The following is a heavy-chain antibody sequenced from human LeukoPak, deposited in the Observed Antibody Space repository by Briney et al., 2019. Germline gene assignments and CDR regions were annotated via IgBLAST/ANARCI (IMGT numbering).Heavy chain of an antibody. CDR1: GFTFSSYW. J-gene: IGHJ4*02. D-gene: IGHD5-24*01. CDR3: ARDRRGSRDGYNFDY. V-gene: IGHV3-7*01. CDR2: IRQDGSEK. Sequence: GGSLRLSCAASGFTFSSYWMSWVRQAPGKGLEWVANIRQDGSEKYYVDSVKGRFTISRDNAKNSLYLQMNSLRAEDTAVYYCARDRRGSRDGYNFDYWGQGTLVTVSS.